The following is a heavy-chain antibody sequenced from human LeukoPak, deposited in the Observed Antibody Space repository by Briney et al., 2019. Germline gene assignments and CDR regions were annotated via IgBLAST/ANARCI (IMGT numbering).Heavy chain of an antibody. CDR3: AIYYDSSGYETMNAFDI. CDR2: ISYDGSNK. Sequence: GGSLRLSCVASGFTFSSYGMHWVRQAPGKGLEWVAVISYDGSNKYYADSVKGRFTISRDNSKNTLYLQMNSLRVEETAVYYCAIYYDSSGYETMNAFDIWGQGTMVTVSS. CDR1: GFTFSSYG. D-gene: IGHD3-22*01. J-gene: IGHJ3*02. V-gene: IGHV3-30*03.